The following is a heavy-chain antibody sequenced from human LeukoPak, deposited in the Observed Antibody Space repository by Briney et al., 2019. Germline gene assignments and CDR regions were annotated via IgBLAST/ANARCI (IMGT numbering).Heavy chain of an antibody. V-gene: IGHV3-30-3*01. J-gene: IGHJ4*02. CDR2: ISYGGSNQ. CDR1: GFTFSRYA. CDR3: ARAPDSSGYYYYFDY. Sequence: PGRSLRLSCGAFGFTFSRYAMNWVRQAPGQGLEWVAIISYGGSNQYYAESVKGRFTISRDNTKNTVYLQMNSLRPEDAAVYYCARAPDSSGYYYYFDYWGQGALVTVSS. D-gene: IGHD3-22*01.